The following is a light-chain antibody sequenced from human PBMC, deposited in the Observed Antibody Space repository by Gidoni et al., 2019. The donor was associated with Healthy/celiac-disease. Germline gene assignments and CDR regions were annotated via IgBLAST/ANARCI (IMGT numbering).Light chain of an antibody. CDR2: GNS. V-gene: IGLV1-40*01. Sequence: QSVLTQPPSVSGAPGQRVTISCTGSSSNIGAGYDVPWYQPLPGTAPNLLIYGNSNRPSGVPDRFSGSKSGTSASLAITGLQAEDEADYYCQSYDSSLSGWVFGGGTKLTVL. J-gene: IGLJ3*02. CDR3: QSYDSSLSGWV. CDR1: SSNIGAGYD.